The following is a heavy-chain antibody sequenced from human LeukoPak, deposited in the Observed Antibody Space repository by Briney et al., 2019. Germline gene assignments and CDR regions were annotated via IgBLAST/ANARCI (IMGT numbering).Heavy chain of an antibody. J-gene: IGHJ4*02. CDR1: GFTFSSYA. V-gene: IGHV3-30*04. D-gene: IGHD5-12*01. CDR3: ARGPSGYHNT. Sequence: GRSLRLSCAASGFTFSSYAMHWVRQAPGKGLEWVAVISYDGSNKYYADSVKGRFTISRDNSKNTLYLQMNSLRAEDTAVYYCARGPSGYHNTGGQGTLVTVSS. CDR2: ISYDGSNK.